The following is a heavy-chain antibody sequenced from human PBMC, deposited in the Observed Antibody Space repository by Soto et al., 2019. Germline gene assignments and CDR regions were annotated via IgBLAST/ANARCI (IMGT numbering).Heavy chain of an antibody. V-gene: IGHV3-30*18. Sequence: GGSLRLSCAAAVSTFSNYGMHWVRQAPGKGLEWVAVISNDGSEKYYVDSVKGRFTISRDNSKNTLYLQMNSLRPEDTAVYYCEKVYNEIQLWGHFGSWGQGTTVTVSS. CDR3: EKVYNEIQLWGHFGS. J-gene: IGHJ4*02. CDR2: ISNDGSEK. D-gene: IGHD5-18*01. CDR1: VSTFSNYG.